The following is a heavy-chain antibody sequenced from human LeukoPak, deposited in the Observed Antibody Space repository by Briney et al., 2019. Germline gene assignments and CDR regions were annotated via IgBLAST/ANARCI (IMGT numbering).Heavy chain of an antibody. CDR1: GFSFSNSW. V-gene: IGHV3-7*01. J-gene: IGHJ4*02. CDR3: ARVVGAHEVFDY. Sequence: GGSLRLSCAVSGFSFSNSWMSWVRRAPGKGLEWVANINQDGTLTYYVDSMRGRFTISRDNAKSSLYLQMNSVRAEDTALYFCARVVGAHEVFDYWGQGTPVTVSS. CDR2: INQDGTLT. D-gene: IGHD1-26*01.